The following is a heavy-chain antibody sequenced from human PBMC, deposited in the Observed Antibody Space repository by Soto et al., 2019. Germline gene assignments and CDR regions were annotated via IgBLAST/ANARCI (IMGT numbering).Heavy chain of an antibody. CDR1: GYTFSNYG. D-gene: IGHD5-18*01. Sequence: QVQLVQSGAEVKKPGASVKVSCKASGYTFSNYGISWVRQGPGQGLEWMGWISGYNGNTHYEEKVQDRIKMTTDTSTSTTYLELRSLRPDDTAVYFCARDPGFGFGYSYAFAMDVWGQGTTVTVSS. V-gene: IGHV1-18*01. CDR2: ISGYNGNT. J-gene: IGHJ6*02. CDR3: ARDPGFGFGYSYAFAMDV.